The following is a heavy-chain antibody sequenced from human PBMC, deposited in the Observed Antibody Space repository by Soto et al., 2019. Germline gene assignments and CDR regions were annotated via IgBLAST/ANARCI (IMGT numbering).Heavy chain of an antibody. CDR2: ISLSSANI. CDR3: ARDLYYYDSSGYPEYFQH. Sequence: GGSLRLSCAASGFSLYNYAMDWVRQAPGQGLEWVSYISLSSANIHYADSVRGRFTVSRDNAKNSLYLQMNSLRAEDTAVYYCARDLYYYDSSGYPEYFQHWGQGTLVTVSS. V-gene: IGHV3-48*01. J-gene: IGHJ1*01. CDR1: GFSLYNYA. D-gene: IGHD3-22*01.